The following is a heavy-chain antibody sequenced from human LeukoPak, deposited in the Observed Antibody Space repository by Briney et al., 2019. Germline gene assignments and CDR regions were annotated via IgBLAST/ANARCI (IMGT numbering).Heavy chain of an antibody. J-gene: IGHJ3*02. CDR1: GDSISSGGYY. CDR3: ARAQAWGPLRYFDWLIDAFDI. Sequence: PSETLSLTCTVSGDSISSGGYYWNWIRQPPGKGLEWIGYIYHSGITNYNPSLKSRVTISIDRSKNQFSLKLSSVSAADTAVYYCARAQAWGPLRYFDWLIDAFDIWGQGTMVTVSS. CDR2: IYHSGIT. V-gene: IGHV4-30-2*01. D-gene: IGHD3-9*01.